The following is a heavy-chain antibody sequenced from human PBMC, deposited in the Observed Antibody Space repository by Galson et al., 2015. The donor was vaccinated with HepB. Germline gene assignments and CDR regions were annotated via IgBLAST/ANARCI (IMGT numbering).Heavy chain of an antibody. J-gene: IGHJ6*02. CDR3: ARDRATVTTQRSYYYYYGMDV. Sequence: SLRLSCAASGFTFSSYAMHWVRQAPGKGLEWVAVISYDGSNKYYADSVKGRFTISRDNSKNTLYLQMNSLRAEDTAVYYCARDRATVTTQRSYYYYYGMDVWGQGTTVTVSS. CDR1: GFTFSSYA. V-gene: IGHV3-30*04. CDR2: ISYDGSNK. D-gene: IGHD4-11*01.